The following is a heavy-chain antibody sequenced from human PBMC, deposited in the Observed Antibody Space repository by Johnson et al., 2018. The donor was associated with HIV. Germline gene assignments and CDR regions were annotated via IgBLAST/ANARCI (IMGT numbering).Heavy chain of an antibody. CDR1: GFTFSTYA. CDR2: ISYHGTTK. Sequence: QMLLVESGGGVVQPGRSLRLSCAASGFTFSTYAMHWVRQAPGKGLEWVAVISYHGTTKYYADSVKGRFTISRDNSKNTLYLQMDSLRAEDTAVYYCAKANVSGSYWAFDIWGQGTMVTVSS. CDR3: AKANVSGSYWAFDI. D-gene: IGHD3-10*01. V-gene: IGHV3-30-3*01. J-gene: IGHJ3*02.